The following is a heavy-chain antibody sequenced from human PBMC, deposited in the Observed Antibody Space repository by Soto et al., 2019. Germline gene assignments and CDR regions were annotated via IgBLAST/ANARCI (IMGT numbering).Heavy chain of an antibody. Sequence: EVQLLESGGGLVQPGGSLRLSCAASGFTFSSYAMSWVRQAPGKGLEWVSAISGSGGSTYYADSVKGRFTISRDNSKITRYRQMNSLRAEDTAVYYCAIDDISTMMGLVVWGQGTTVTVSS. D-gene: IGHD3-22*01. J-gene: IGHJ6*02. CDR1: GFTFSSYA. V-gene: IGHV3-23*01. CDR2: ISGSGGST. CDR3: AIDDISTMMGLVV.